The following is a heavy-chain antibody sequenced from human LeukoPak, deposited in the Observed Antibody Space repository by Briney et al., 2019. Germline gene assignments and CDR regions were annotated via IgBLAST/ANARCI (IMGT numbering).Heavy chain of an antibody. D-gene: IGHD2-15*01. CDR1: GFTFSGYA. CDR3: AKGRGGSCTYFDY. Sequence: GGSLRLSCAASGFTFSGYAMSWVRQAPGKGLEWVSAISGSGDSTYYADSVKGRFTISRDNSKNTLYLQMNSLRAEDTAVYYSAKGRGGSCTYFDYWGQGTLVTVSS. J-gene: IGHJ4*02. V-gene: IGHV3-23*01. CDR2: ISGSGDST.